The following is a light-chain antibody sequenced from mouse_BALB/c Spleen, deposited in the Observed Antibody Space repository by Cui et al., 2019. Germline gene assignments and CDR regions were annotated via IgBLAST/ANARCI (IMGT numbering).Light chain of an antibody. CDR1: QDVGTA. V-gene: IGKV6-23*01. J-gene: IGKJ2*01. CDR3: QQYSSYPLT. CDR2: LAS. Sequence: DIVMTQSPKFMSTSVGDRVSITCKASQDVGTAVAWDQQKPGQSPKLLIYLASTRHTGVPDRFTGSGSGTDFTLTISNVQSEDLADYFCQQYSSYPLTFGGGTKLEIK.